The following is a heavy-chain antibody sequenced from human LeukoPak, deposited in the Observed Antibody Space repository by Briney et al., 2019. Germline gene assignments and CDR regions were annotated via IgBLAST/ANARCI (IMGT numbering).Heavy chain of an antibody. D-gene: IGHD1-1*01. CDR3: ARLTSGVTTFVY. Sequence: GGSLRLSCAASGFTISGYWMSWVRQAPGRGLEWVASIKQDGTEKYYVDSVKGRFTVSRDNAENSLYLQMNSLRAEDTAVYYCARLTSGVTTFVYWGQGTMVTVSS. J-gene: IGHJ3*01. CDR2: IKQDGTEK. V-gene: IGHV3-7*01. CDR1: GFTISGYW.